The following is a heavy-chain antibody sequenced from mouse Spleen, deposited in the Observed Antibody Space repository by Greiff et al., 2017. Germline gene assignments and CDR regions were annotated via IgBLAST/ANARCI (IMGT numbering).Heavy chain of an antibody. V-gene: IGHV1-18*01. D-gene: IGHD2-5*01. CDR1: GYTFTDYN. Sequence: EVQLQQSGPELVKPGASVKIPCKASGYTFTDYNMDWVKQSHGKSLEWIGDINPNNGGTIYNQKFKGKATLTVDKSSSTAYMELRSLTSEDTAVYYCARSDYSNYVWYFDVWGAGTTVTVSS. J-gene: IGHJ1*01. CDR3: ARSDYSNYVWYFDV. CDR2: INPNNGGT.